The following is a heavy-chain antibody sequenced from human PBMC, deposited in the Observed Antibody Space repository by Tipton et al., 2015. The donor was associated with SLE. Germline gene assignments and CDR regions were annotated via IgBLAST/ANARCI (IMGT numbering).Heavy chain of an antibody. Sequence: SGFTYSGYAMHWVRQAPGKGLEWVAFIRADGSNKDYADSVKGRFTISRDNSKNTLYLQMNRLRVEDTAVYYCAGATGAYFDHWGQGTLVTVSS. D-gene: IGHD1-14*01. CDR2: IRADGSNK. V-gene: IGHV3-30*02. J-gene: IGHJ4*02. CDR3: AGATGAYFDH. CDR1: GFTYSGYA.